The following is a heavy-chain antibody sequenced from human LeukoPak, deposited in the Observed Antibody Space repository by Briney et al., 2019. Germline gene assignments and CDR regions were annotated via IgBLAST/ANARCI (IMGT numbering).Heavy chain of an antibody. V-gene: IGHV4-34*01. CDR3: TREGFDYVWGSYRYTSIDY. CDR1: GGSFSGYY. D-gene: IGHD3-16*02. Sequence: SETLSLTCAVYGGSFSGYYWSWIRQPPGKGLEWIGEINHSGSTNYNPSLKSRVTISVDTSKNQFSLELSSVTAADTAVYYCTREGFDYVWGSYRYTSIDYWGQGTLVTVSS. J-gene: IGHJ4*02. CDR2: INHSGST.